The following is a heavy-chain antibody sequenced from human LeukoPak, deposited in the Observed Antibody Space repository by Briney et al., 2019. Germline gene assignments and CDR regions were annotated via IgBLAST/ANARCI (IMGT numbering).Heavy chain of an antibody. Sequence: GGSRRLSCAASGFTFSKSWMSWVRQAPGKGPEWVANIKEDGSEKYYVDSVKGRFTISRDNAENSLYLQMNSLRGEDTAVYYCAKTGERDYWGRGTLVTISS. CDR1: GFTFSKSW. D-gene: IGHD7-27*01. CDR3: AKTGERDY. J-gene: IGHJ4*02. V-gene: IGHV3-7*01. CDR2: IKEDGSEK.